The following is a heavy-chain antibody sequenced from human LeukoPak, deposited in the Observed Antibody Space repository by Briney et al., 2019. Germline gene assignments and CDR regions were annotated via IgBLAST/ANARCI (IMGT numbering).Heavy chain of an antibody. CDR1: GGSISSYY. V-gene: IGHV4-59*01. J-gene: IGHJ4*02. CDR3: AGGYSSSWGLFDY. D-gene: IGHD6-13*01. CDR2: IYCSGST. Sequence: NPSETLSLTCTVSGGSISSYYWSWIRQPPGKGLEWIGYIYCSGSTNYNPSLKSRVTISVDTSKNQFSLKLSSVTAADTAVYYCAGGYSSSWGLFDYWGQGTLVTVSS.